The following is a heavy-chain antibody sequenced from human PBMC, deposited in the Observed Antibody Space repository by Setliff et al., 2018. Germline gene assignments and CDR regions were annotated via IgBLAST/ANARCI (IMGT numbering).Heavy chain of an antibody. J-gene: IGHJ2*01. Sequence: SETLSLTCTVSGGSIGSSFWNWIRQSPGKGLEWIGYKSNRGDTNSNPSLRSRLTMSVGTSKSQLSLNLTSVTAADTAVYFCARAVDSSGYFPYWYFDLWGRGALVTVSS. CDR3: ARAVDSSGYFPYWYFDL. CDR2: KSNRGDT. CDR1: GGSIGSSF. V-gene: IGHV4-59*01. D-gene: IGHD3-22*01.